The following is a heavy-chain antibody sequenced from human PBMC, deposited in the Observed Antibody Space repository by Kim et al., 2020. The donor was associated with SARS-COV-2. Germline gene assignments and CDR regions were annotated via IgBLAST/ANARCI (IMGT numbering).Heavy chain of an antibody. CDR3: ARGPAGSGYYTPFDY. D-gene: IGHD3-3*01. J-gene: IGHJ4*02. V-gene: IGHV4-34*01. CDR1: GGSFSGYY. CDR2: INHSGST. Sequence: SETLSLTCAVYGGSFSGYYWSWIRQPPGKGLEWIGEINHSGSTNYNPSLKSRVTISVDTSKNQFSLKLSSVTAADTAVYYCARGPAGSGYYTPFDYWGQGTLVTVSS.